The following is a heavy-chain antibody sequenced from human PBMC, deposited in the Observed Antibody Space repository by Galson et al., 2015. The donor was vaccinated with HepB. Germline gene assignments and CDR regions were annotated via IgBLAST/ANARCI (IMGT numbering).Heavy chain of an antibody. CDR1: GFTFDNYA. J-gene: IGHJ4*02. D-gene: IGHD2-2*02. V-gene: IGHV3-9*01. CDR2: ISWNRGNK. CDR3: AKDIGLGTPAAILYPPLAVRPNTFDY. Sequence: SLRLSCAASGFTFDNYAMHWVRHAPGKGLERVSGISWNRGNKGYADSVKGRFTISRDKAKNSLYLQMNSLRAEDTAFYYCAKDIGLGTPAAILYPPLAVRPNTFDYWGQGTLVTVSS.